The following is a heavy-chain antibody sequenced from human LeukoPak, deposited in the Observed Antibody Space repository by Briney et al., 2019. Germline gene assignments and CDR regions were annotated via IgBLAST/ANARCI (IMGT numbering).Heavy chain of an antibody. CDR2: VSAYNDNT. V-gene: IGHV1-18*01. CDR1: DYTFTPYG. Sequence: ASVKVSCKASDYTFTPYGISWVRQAPGQGLEWMGWVSAYNDNTNYAQKLQGRVTMTADTSTSTAYMELRSLRSDDTAVYHCARTRDAFDIWGQGTMVTVSS. J-gene: IGHJ3*02. CDR3: ARTRDAFDI.